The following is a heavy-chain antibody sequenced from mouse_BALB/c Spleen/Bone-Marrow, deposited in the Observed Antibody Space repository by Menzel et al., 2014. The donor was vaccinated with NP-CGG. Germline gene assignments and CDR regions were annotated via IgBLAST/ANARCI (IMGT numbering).Heavy chain of an antibody. CDR2: IWAGGGT. D-gene: IGHD2-4*01. V-gene: IGHV2-9*02. Sequence: VHLVESGPGLVAPSQSLSITCTVSGLSLTSYGVHWVRQPPGKGLEWLGVIWAGGGTNYNPALMSRLSISKDNSKSQVFLKMNSLQTDDTAMYYCARDRGDYVFAYWGQGTLVTVSA. J-gene: IGHJ3*01. CDR1: GLSLTSYG. CDR3: ARDRGDYVFAY.